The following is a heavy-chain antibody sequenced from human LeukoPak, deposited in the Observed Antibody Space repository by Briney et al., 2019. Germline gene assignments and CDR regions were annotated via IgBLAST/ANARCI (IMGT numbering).Heavy chain of an antibody. CDR2: IYYSGST. CDR1: GGSITGSSYY. CDR3: TRGSYDVLTGRSTLGEY. Sequence: PSETLSLTCTISGGSITGSSYYWGWIRQSPGKGLEWIGNIYYSGSTYYNSSLKSRVTISIDTSKNYFSLRLPSVTASDTAVYFCTRGSYDVLTGRSTLGEYWGQGTLVAVSS. D-gene: IGHD3-9*01. J-gene: IGHJ4*02. V-gene: IGHV4-39*02.